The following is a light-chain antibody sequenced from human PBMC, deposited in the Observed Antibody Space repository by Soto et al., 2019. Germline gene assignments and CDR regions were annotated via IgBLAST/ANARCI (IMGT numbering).Light chain of an antibody. CDR1: ESVASNY. J-gene: IGKJ1*01. Sequence: EIVFTQSPATLSLSPGVRATRSCGASESVASNYLAWYQQKPGQAPRLLVYGASTRATGIPERFSGSGSGPDFTLSITRLQPEDCAVYFCQQYGSSPWTSGQGTKVDIK. CDR2: GAS. V-gene: IGKV3-20*01. CDR3: QQYGSSPWT.